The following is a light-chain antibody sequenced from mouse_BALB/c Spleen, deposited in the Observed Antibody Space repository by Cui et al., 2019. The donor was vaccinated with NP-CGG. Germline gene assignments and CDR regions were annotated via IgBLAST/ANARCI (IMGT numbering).Light chain of an antibody. V-gene: IGLV1*01. CDR1: TGPVTTSNY. CDR2: GTN. Sequence: QAVVTQESALTTSPGKTVTLTCRSSTGPVTTSNYANWVQEKPDHLFTGLIGGTNNRAPGVPARFSGSLIGDKAALTITGAQTEDEAIYFCALWYSNHWVFGGGTKLTVL. CDR3: ALWYSNHWV. J-gene: IGLJ1*01.